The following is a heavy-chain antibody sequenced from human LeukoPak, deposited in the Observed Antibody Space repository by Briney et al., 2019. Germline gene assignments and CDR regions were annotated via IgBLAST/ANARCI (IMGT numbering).Heavy chain of an antibody. J-gene: IGHJ4*02. Sequence: KAGGSLRLSCAASGFTFSNAWMTWVRQAPGKGLEWVGRIKSKTDGGTTDYAAPVKGRFTISRDDSKNTMYLQMNSLKTEDTAVYYCARGLYSSGWALFDYWGQGTLVTVSS. CDR3: ARGLYSSGWALFDY. CDR1: GFTFSNAW. CDR2: IKSKTDGGTT. V-gene: IGHV3-15*01. D-gene: IGHD6-19*01.